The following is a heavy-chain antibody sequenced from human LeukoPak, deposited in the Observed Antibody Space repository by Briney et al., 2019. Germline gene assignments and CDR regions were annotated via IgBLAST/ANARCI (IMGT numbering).Heavy chain of an antibody. J-gene: IGHJ4*02. Sequence: SETLSLTCTVSGGSISSGGYYWSWIRQHPGKGLEWIGYIYYSGSTYYNPSLKSRVTISVDTSKNQFSLKLSSVTAADTAVYYCARGSGYPAYYFDYWGQGTLVTVSS. V-gene: IGHV4-31*03. D-gene: IGHD5-18*01. CDR3: ARGSGYPAYYFDY. CDR2: IYYSGST. CDR1: GGSISSGGYY.